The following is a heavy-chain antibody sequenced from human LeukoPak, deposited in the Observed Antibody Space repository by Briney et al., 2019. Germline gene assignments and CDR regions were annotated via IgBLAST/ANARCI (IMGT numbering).Heavy chain of an antibody. CDR3: VRDMGSSTSKD. CDR1: GGSISGNNW. D-gene: IGHD2-2*01. Sequence: SETLSLTCAVSGGSISGNNWWNWVRQPPGKGLEWIGEIYHSGTSNYSPSLKSRVTISLDKSKNQFSLRLNSVTTADTAVYYCVRDMGSSTSKDWGQGTLVTVSS. V-gene: IGHV4-4*02. CDR2: IYHSGTS. J-gene: IGHJ4*02.